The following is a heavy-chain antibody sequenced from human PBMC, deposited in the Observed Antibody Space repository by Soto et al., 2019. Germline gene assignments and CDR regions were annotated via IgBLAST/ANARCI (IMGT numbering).Heavy chain of an antibody. CDR2: INAGTGNT. Sequence: ASVKVSCKASGYTFTTYAMHWVRRAPGQRLEWMGWINAGTGNTKYSQKFQGRVTITRDTSASTAYMELSSLRSEDTAVYYCARDPSIAVAGNYYYYGMDVWGRGTTVTVS. D-gene: IGHD6-19*01. V-gene: IGHV1-3*01. J-gene: IGHJ6*02. CDR1: GYTFTTYA. CDR3: ARDPSIAVAGNYYYYGMDV.